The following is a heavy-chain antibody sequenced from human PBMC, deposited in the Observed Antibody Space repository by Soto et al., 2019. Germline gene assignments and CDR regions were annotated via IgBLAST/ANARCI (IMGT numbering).Heavy chain of an antibody. J-gene: IGHJ4*02. V-gene: IGHV3-23*01. CDR2: ISESGGHT. CDR1: GFSFSAYV. Sequence: EVQLSESGGDLVQPGGSLRLSCAASGFSFSAYVMNWVRQAPGKGLEWVSSISESGGHTYYADSVRGRFTISRDNSRNTLFLQKKNLRGDDTAVYYCLLVCDGGVCNRAEFDLWGEGTLVTVSS. CDR3: LLVCDGGVCNRAEFDL. D-gene: IGHD2-21*01.